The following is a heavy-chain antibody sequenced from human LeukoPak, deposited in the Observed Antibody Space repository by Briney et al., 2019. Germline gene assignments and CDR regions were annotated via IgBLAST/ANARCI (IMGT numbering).Heavy chain of an antibody. CDR1: GFTFSDYY. J-gene: IGHJ4*02. D-gene: IGHD6-13*01. CDR2: ISSDGSDA. Sequence: GGSLGLSCAASGFTFSDYYMDWVRQAPGKGLMWVSRISSDGSDASYADSVKGRFTISRDNAKNTLYLQMNSLRAEDTAVYWCASLAAAGDADYWGQGTVVTVSS. CDR3: ASLAAAGDADY. V-gene: IGHV3-74*01.